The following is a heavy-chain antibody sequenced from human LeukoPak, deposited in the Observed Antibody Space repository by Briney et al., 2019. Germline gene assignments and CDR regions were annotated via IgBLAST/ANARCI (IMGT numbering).Heavy chain of an antibody. CDR3: ATPLISISSTTYYNYFEY. V-gene: IGHV3-30*04. D-gene: IGHD2-2*01. J-gene: IGHJ4*02. CDR2: ISFDGSHQ. CDR1: GFTFRSYS. Sequence: GGSLRLSCVASGFTFRSYSLHWVRQAPGKGLEWVAVISFDGSHQYFADSVKGRFTISRDNSNNTLYLQMNSLRAEDTAVYYCATPLISISSTTYYNYFEYWDQGALVTVSS.